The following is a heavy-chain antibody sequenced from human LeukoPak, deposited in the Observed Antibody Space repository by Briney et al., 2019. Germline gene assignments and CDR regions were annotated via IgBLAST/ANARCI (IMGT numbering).Heavy chain of an antibody. CDR2: ISGSGGST. CDR1: GFTFSSYA. V-gene: IGHV3-23*01. CDR3: AKNDIVLMVYASYYFDY. Sequence: GGSLRLSCAASGFTFSSYAMSWVRQAPGKGLEWVSAISGSGGSTYYADSVKGRFTISRDNSKNTLYLQMNSLRAEDTAVYYCAKNDIVLMVYASYYFDYWGQGTLVTVS. D-gene: IGHD2-8*01. J-gene: IGHJ4*02.